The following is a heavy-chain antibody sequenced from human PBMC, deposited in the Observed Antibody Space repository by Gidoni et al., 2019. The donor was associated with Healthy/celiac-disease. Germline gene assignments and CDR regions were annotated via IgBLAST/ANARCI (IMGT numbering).Heavy chain of an antibody. V-gene: IGHV3-30*18. D-gene: IGHD3-22*01. J-gene: IGHJ6*02. CDR3: AKTYYYDSSGYYYYGMDV. CDR2: ISYDGSNK. Sequence: QVQLVESGGGVVQPGRSLRLSCAASGFTFSSYGMHWVRQAPGKGLEWVAVISYDGSNKYYADSVKGRFTISRDNSKNTLYLQMNSLRAEDTAVYYCAKTYYYDSSGYYYYGMDVWGQGTTVTVSS. CDR1: GFTFSSYG.